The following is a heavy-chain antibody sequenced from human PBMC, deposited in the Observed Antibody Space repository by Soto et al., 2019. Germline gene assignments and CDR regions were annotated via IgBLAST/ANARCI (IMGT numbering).Heavy chain of an antibody. V-gene: IGHV4-4*02. CDR2: MYPSGSS. CDR3: AREGFDHRTDS. Sequence: QVQLQESGPGLVKPSETLSLTCAVSGGSIDTPNWWSWYRRPPGKGLEWIGEMYPSGSSNRNPSLNSRVTISLDTSNNHSCQKLTSLTAADTAIYYCAREGFDHRTDSWGQGIPVTVSS. J-gene: IGHJ4*02. CDR1: GGSIDTPNW.